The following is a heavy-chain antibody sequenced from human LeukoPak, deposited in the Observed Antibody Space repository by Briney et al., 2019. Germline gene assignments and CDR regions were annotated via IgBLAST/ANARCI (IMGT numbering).Heavy chain of an antibody. CDR1: GGSISSYY. CDR2: IYYSGST. J-gene: IGHJ4*02. CDR3: ARGLLMAVAGRGEFHY. D-gene: IGHD6-13*01. Sequence: PSETLSLTCIVSGGSISSYYWSWIRQPPGKGLEWIGYIYYSGSTNYNPSLKSGVTISVDTSKNQFSLKLSSVTAADTAVYYCARGLLMAVAGRGEFHYWGQGTLVTVSS. V-gene: IGHV4-59*01.